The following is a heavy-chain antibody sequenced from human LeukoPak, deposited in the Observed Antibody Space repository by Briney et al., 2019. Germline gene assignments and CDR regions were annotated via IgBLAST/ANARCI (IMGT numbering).Heavy chain of an antibody. CDR3: TKASYYYDSSGYYGGPTFDY. D-gene: IGHD3-22*01. CDR2: ISYDGSNK. Sequence: GGSLRLSCAASGFTFSSYAVHWVRQAPGKGLEWVAVISYDGSNKYYADSVKGRFTISRDNSKNTLYLQMNSLRAEDTAVYYCTKASYYYDSSGYYGGPTFDYWGQGTLVTVSS. J-gene: IGHJ4*02. V-gene: IGHV3-30*04. CDR1: GFTFSSYA.